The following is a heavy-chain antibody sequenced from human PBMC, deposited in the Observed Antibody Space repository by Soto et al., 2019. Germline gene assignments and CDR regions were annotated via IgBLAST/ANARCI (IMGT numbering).Heavy chain of an antibody. CDR1: GGSISYYY. D-gene: IGHD6-13*01. CDR2: VYYSGRT. Sequence: SETLSLTCTVSGGSISYYYWSWIRQPPGEGLEWIGYVYYSGRTNYNPSLKSRVTISVDTSKNHFSLKLSSVTAADTAMYYCARENPPGAAASGTFDYWGQGALVTVSS. V-gene: IGHV4-59*01. J-gene: IGHJ4*02. CDR3: ARENPPGAAASGTFDY.